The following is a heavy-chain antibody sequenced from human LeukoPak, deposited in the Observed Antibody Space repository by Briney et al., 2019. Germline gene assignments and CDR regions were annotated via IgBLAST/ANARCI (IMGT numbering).Heavy chain of an antibody. D-gene: IGHD4-17*01. CDR2: ISSSSSYI. V-gene: IGHV3-21*01. Sequence: GGSLRLSCAASGFTFSSYSMNWVRQAPGKGLEWVSSISSSSSYIYYADSVKGRFTISRDNAKNSLYLQMNSLRVEDTAVYYCAREGMTTGIDYWGQGTLVTVSS. CDR1: GFTFSSYS. CDR3: AREGMTTGIDY. J-gene: IGHJ4*02.